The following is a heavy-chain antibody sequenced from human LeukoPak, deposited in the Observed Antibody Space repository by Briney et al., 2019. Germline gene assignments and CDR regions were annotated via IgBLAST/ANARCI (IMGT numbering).Heavy chain of an antibody. Sequence: GESLKISCKGSGYSFTSYWIGWVRQLPGKGLEWMGIIYPGDSDTRYSPSFQGQVTISADKSISTAYLQWSSLKASDTAMYYCARHRGDYYYYMDVWGKGTTVTVSS. J-gene: IGHJ6*03. CDR2: IYPGDSDT. V-gene: IGHV5-51*01. CDR3: ARHRGDYYYYMDV. CDR1: GYSFTSYW.